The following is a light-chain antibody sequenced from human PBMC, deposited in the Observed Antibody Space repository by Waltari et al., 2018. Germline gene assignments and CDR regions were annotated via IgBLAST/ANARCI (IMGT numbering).Light chain of an antibody. CDR3: QQYNSDSQN. Sequence: DIQMTQTPSTLSASVGDIVPIPCRASQRIDSWLAWYQQKPGKAPKLLIYDASSLERGVPSRFSCSGSGTEFTLTISSLQPDDFATYYCQQYNSDSQNFGQGTKVKIK. J-gene: IGKJ1*01. CDR1: QRIDSW. CDR2: DAS. V-gene: IGKV1-5*01.